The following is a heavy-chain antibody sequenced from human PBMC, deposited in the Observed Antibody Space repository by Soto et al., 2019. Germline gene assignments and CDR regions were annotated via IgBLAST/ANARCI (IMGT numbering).Heavy chain of an antibody. CDR3: ARDNLPANYYYYGMDV. Sequence: HPGGSLRLSCAASGFTFSSYSTNWVRQAPGKGLEWVSYISSSSSTIYYADSVKGRFTISRDNAKNSLYLQMNSLRDEDTAVYYCARDNLPANYYYYGMDVWGQGTTVTVSS. CDR2: ISSSSSTI. J-gene: IGHJ6*02. CDR1: GFTFSSYS. V-gene: IGHV3-48*02.